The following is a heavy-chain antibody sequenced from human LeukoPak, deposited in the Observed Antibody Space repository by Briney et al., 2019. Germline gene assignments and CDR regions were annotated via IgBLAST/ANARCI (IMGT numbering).Heavy chain of an antibody. CDR3: AKDQARYNSGWYLVWYSLKYFQH. D-gene: IGHD6-19*01. CDR1: GFTFSSYA. J-gene: IGHJ1*01. V-gene: IGHV3-23*01. CDR2: ISGSGGST. Sequence: GGSLRLSCAASGFTFSSYAMSRVRQAPGKGLEWASAISGSGGSTYYADSVKGRFTISRDNSKNTLYLQMNSLRAEDTAVYYCAKDQARYNSGWYLVWYSLKYFQHWGQGTLVTVSS.